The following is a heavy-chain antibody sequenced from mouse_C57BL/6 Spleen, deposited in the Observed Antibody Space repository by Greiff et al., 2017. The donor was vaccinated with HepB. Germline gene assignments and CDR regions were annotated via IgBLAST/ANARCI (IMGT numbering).Heavy chain of an antibody. V-gene: IGHV1-26*01. CDR1: GYTFTDYY. D-gene: IGHD1-1*01. CDR3: ARGTRYYGRNWFAY. J-gene: IGHJ3*01. CDR2: INPNNGGT. Sequence: EVQLQQSGPELVKPGASVKISCKASGYTFTDYYMNWVKQSPGKSLEWIGDINPNNGGTSYNQKFKGKATLTVDKSSSTAYMELRSLTSEDSAVYYCARGTRYYGRNWFAYWGQGTLVTVSA.